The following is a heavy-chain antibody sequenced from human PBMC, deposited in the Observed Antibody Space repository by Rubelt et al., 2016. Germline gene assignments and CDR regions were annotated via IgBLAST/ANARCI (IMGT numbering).Heavy chain of an antibody. CDR1: GDSFSSYY. J-gene: IGHJ4*02. Sequence: QVQLQESGPGLLKPSETLSLTCTVSGDSFSSYYWAWIRQPPGKGLEWIGRIYTSGSTNYNPSLKSRVTMSVDTSKNQFSLKLSSVTAADTAVYYCARDKGTMVRGVRIDYWGQGTLVTVSS. CDR3: ARDKGTMVRGVRIDY. CDR2: IYTSGST. D-gene: IGHD3-10*01. V-gene: IGHV4-4*07.